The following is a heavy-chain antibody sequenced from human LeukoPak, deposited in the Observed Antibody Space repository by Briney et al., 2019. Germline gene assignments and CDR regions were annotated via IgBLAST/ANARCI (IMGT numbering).Heavy chain of an antibody. CDR1: SDFICLYH. J-gene: IGHJ4*02. CDR3: ARYSRNSTTRDRYHLDY. D-gene: IGHD3-16*02. CDR2: NYTSGYP. V-gene: IGHV4-4*08. Sequence: SDTLTLTCTLSSDFICLYHWSWTRHSPGEALECFGYNYTSGYPNYIPSRKGRVTILIDTSKNQISLKLRPVTAPGSAVILRARYSRNSTTRDRYHLDYWGQGTLVTVSS.